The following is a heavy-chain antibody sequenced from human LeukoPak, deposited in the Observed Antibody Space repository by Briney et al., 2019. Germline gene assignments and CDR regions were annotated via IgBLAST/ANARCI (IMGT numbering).Heavy chain of an antibody. V-gene: IGHV3-7*05. Sequence: PGGSLRLSCAASGFTFSSYWMSWVRQAPGKGLEWVANIKQDGSEKYYVDSVKGRFTISRDNAKNSLYLQMNSLRAEDTAVYYCARLKHSSGYYYDYWGQGTLVTVSS. J-gene: IGHJ4*02. CDR2: IKQDGSEK. CDR3: ARLKHSSGYYYDY. CDR1: GFTFSSYW. D-gene: IGHD3-22*01.